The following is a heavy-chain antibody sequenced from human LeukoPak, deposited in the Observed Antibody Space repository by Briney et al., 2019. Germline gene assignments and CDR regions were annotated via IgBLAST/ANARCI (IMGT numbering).Heavy chain of an antibody. CDR2: INPSGGST. CDR3: ARGNSLWELLPRGYFDY. D-gene: IGHD1-26*01. CDR1: GYTFTSYG. Sequence: ASVKVSCKASGYTFTSYGISWVRQAPGQGLEWMGIINPSGGSTSYAQKFQGRVTMTRDTSTSTVYMELSSLRSEDTAVYYCARGNSLWELLPRGYFDYWGQGTLVTVSS. V-gene: IGHV1-46*01. J-gene: IGHJ4*02.